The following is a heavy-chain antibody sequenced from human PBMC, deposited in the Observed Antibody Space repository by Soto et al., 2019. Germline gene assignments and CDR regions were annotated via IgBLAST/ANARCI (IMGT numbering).Heavy chain of an antibody. V-gene: IGHV1-69*13. CDR2: IIPIFGTA. J-gene: IGHJ6*02. Sequence: SVKVSCKASGGTFSSYAISWVRQAPGQGLEWMGGIIPIFGTANYAQKFQGRVTITADESTSTAYMELSSLRSEDTAVYYCAREIVAVAGTNGRTYYYYGMDVWGQGTTVTVSS. CDR3: AREIVAVAGTNGRTYYYYGMDV. CDR1: GGTFSSYA. D-gene: IGHD6-19*01.